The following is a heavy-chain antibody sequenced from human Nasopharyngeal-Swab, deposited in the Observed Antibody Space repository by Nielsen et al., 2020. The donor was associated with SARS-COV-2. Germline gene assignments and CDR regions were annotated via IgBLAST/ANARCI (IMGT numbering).Heavy chain of an antibody. CDR2: INPNSGGT. V-gene: IGHV1-2*06. Sequence: ASVKVSCKASGYTFTGYYMHWVRQAPRQGLEWMGRINPNSGGTNYAQKFQGRVTMTRDTSISTAYMELSRLRSDDTAVYYCARDQLPISSSWANEGYYYYGMDVWGQGTTVTVSS. D-gene: IGHD6-13*01. J-gene: IGHJ6*02. CDR3: ARDQLPISSSWANEGYYYYGMDV. CDR1: GYTFTGYY.